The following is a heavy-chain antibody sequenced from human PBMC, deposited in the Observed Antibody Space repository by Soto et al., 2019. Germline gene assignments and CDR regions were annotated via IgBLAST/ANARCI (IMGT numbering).Heavy chain of an antibody. Sequence: GGSLRLSCAASGFTFSDYGLHWVRQAPGKGLEWVAFLSHHSYKKYYAVSVKGRFTVSRDNSKNTLYLQMNSLRTEDTAVYYCAKDWVGGSNRYYLEYWGQGTPVTVSS. CDR3: AKDWVGGSNRYYLEY. V-gene: IGHV3-30*18. D-gene: IGHD1-26*01. J-gene: IGHJ4*02. CDR1: GFTFSDYG. CDR2: LSHHSYKK.